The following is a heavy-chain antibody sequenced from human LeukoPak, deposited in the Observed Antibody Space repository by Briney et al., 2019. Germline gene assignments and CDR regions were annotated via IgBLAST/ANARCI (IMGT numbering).Heavy chain of an antibody. D-gene: IGHD2-21*01. Sequence: GGSLRLSCAASGFTVSSNHMNWVRQAPGKGLEWVSIIYRDGNTYYADSVKGRFTISRDNSKNTLYLQMNSLRPEDTAVYYCARDSSGDAFDIWGQGTMVSVPS. J-gene: IGHJ3*02. CDR2: IYRDGNT. V-gene: IGHV3-66*02. CDR1: GFTVSSNH. CDR3: ARDSSGDAFDI.